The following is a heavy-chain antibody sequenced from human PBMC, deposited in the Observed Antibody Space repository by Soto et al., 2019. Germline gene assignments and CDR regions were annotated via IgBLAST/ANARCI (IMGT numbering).Heavy chain of an antibody. V-gene: IGHV4-31*03. CDR2: IYYSGST. Sequence: QVQLQESGPGLVKPSETLSLTCTVSGGSISSGGYYWSWIRQHPGKGLEWIGYIYYSGSTYYNPSLKXRVXXXXXXXXXXXXXXXXXXXXXXXXXXXXXXXXXXTMVGPVQNWFDPWGQGTLVTVSS. D-gene: IGHD1-1*01. CDR3: XXXXXXXTMVGPVQNWFDP. J-gene: IGHJ5*02. CDR1: GGSISSGGYY.